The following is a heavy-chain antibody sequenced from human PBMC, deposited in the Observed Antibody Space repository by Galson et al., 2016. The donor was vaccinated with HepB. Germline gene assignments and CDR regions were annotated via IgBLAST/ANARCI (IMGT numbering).Heavy chain of an antibody. V-gene: IGHV4-31*03. J-gene: IGHJ5*02. CDR2: IYYSGST. D-gene: IGHD2-2*01. CDR3: ARGTVPAGRGSLTFDP. Sequence: LSLTCTVSGGSITSDGYYWSWIRQHPGKGLEWIGFIYYSGSTYYNPSLQRRLTISVDTSMSQFSLKLTSVTAADTAVYYCARGTVPAGRGSLTFDPWGQGTLVTVSS. CDR1: GGSITSDGYY.